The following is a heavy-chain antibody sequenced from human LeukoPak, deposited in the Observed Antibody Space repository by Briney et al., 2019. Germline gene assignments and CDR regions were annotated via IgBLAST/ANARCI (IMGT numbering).Heavy chain of an antibody. CDR1: GFYSNDYARYA. Sequence: GGSLRLSCAVSGFYSNDYARYAMSWVRQAPGKGLECISAISGTADTTKYEDSVKGRFTISRDNSKNTLYLQMNSLRAEDTAVYYCAKGWDNFYFYYYMDVWGKGTMVTVSS. CDR3: AKGWDNFYFYYYMDV. V-gene: IGHV3-23*01. J-gene: IGHJ6*03. CDR2: ISGTADTT. D-gene: IGHD1-26*01.